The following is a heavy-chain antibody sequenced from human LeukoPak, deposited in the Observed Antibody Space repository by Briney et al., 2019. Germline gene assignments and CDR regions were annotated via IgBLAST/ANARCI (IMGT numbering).Heavy chain of an antibody. V-gene: IGHV4-38-2*02. CDR3: ARVLSGSYYTNY. J-gene: IGHJ4*02. CDR2: IYHSGST. D-gene: IGHD1-26*01. Sequence: SETLSLTCTVSGYSISSGYYWGWIRQPPGKGLEWIGSIYHSGSTYYNPSLKSRVTISVDTSKNQFSLKLSSVTAADTAVYYCARVLSGSYYTNYWGQGTLVTVSS. CDR1: GYSISSGYY.